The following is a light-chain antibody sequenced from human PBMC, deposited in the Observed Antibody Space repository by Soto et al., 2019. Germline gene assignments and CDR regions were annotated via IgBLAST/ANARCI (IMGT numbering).Light chain of an antibody. Sequence: EVVLTQSPGTLSLSRRERATLXXRASQSVGSTYLAWYQQKPDQAPXLLIFGASDRATGIADRFSGSGSGTDFTLTISSLEPEDSAVYYCQQYGDSPWTFGQGTKVDI. CDR1: QSVGSTY. J-gene: IGKJ1*01. CDR2: GAS. V-gene: IGKV3-20*01. CDR3: QQYGDSPWT.